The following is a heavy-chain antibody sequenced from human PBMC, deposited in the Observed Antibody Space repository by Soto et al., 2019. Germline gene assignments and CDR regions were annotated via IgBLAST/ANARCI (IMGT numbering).Heavy chain of an antibody. D-gene: IGHD5-18*01. Sequence: SETLSLTCTVSGGCISSYYWSWIRQPPGKGLEWIGYIYYSGSTNYNPFLKSRVTIPVDTSKNQFALKLTSWTAADTDVYYCARRGYSYPVVDVWGQGTTVT. J-gene: IGHJ6*02. V-gene: IGHV4-59*08. CDR2: IYYSGST. CDR3: ARRGYSYPVVDV. CDR1: GGCISSYY.